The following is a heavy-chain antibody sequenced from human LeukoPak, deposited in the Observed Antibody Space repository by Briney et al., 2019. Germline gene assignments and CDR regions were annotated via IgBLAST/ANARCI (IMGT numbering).Heavy chain of an antibody. V-gene: IGHV3-23*01. J-gene: IGHJ4*02. CDR3: AKDTNHMVRGVLGFDY. CDR2: ISGSGGST. D-gene: IGHD3-10*01. CDR1: GFTFSSYA. Sequence: QTGGSLRLSCAASGFTFSSYAMSWVRQAPGKGLEWVSAISGSGGSTYYADSVKGRFTISRDNSKNTLYLQMNSLRAEDTAVYYCAKDTNHMVRGVLGFDYWGQGTLVTVSS.